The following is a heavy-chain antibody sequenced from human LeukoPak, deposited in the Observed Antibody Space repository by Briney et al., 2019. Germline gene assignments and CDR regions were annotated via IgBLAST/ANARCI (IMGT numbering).Heavy chain of an antibody. Sequence: SETLSLTCTVSGGSISSGDYYWSWIRQPPGKGLEWIGYIYYSGSTYYNPSLKSRVTISVDTSKNQFSLKLSSVTAADTAVYYCARTVPLRGVIITGGWFDPWGQGTLVTVSS. CDR2: IYYSGST. V-gene: IGHV4-30-4*01. CDR1: GGSISSGDYY. J-gene: IGHJ5*02. D-gene: IGHD3-10*01. CDR3: ARTVPLRGVIITGGWFDP.